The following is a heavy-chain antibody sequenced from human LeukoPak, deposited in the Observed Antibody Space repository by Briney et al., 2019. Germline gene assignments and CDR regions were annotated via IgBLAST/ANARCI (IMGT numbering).Heavy chain of an antibody. J-gene: IGHJ4*02. Sequence: PGGSLRLSCAASGFTFSSYSMNWVRPAPGKGLEWGSSISSSSSYIYYADSVKGRFTISRDNAKNSLYLQMNSLRAEDSAVYYCARRPSSGWPFDYWGQGTLVTVSS. V-gene: IGHV3-21*01. CDR2: ISSSSSYI. CDR3: ARRPSSGWPFDY. D-gene: IGHD6-19*01. CDR1: GFTFSSYS.